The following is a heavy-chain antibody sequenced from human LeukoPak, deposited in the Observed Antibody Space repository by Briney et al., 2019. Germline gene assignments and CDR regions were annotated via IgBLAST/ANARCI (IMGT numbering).Heavy chain of an antibody. CDR3: ARDSCSSTSCFLDYYYMDV. Sequence: GGSLRLSCAASGFTFRTYEMNWVRQAPGKGLEWVSFISSSGSTRYYADSVKGRFTISRDNARNSLYLQMNSLRVEDTAVYYCARDSCSSTSCFLDYYYMDVWGKGTTVTISS. V-gene: IGHV3-48*03. J-gene: IGHJ6*03. CDR1: GFTFRTYE. D-gene: IGHD2-2*01. CDR2: ISSSGSTR.